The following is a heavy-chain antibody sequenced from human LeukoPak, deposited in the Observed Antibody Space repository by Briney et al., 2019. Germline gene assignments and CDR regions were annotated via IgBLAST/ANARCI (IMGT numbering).Heavy chain of an antibody. V-gene: IGHV3-43*02. CDR3: ARENYGDYSIVY. CDR1: GFTFDDYA. CDR2: ISGDGGST. J-gene: IGHJ4*02. Sequence: GGSLRLSCAASGFTFDDYAMHWVRQAPGKGLEWVSLISGDGGSTYYADSVKGGFTISRDNSKNSLYLQMNSLRTEDTALYYCARENYGDYSIVYWGQGTLVTVSS. D-gene: IGHD4-17*01.